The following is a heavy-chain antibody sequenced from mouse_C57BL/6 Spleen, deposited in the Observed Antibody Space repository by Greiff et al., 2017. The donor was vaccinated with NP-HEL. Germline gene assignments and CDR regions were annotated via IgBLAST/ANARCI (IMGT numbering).Heavy chain of an antibody. J-gene: IGHJ1*03. CDR3: ARLFRWYFDV. CDR1: GYAFSSSW. V-gene: IGHV1-82*01. CDR2: IYPGDGDT. D-gene: IGHD1-1*01. Sequence: VKLQESGPELVKPGASVKISCKASGYAFSSSWMNWVKQRPGKGLEWIGRIYPGDGDTNYNGKFKGKATLTADKSSSTAYMQLSSLTSEDSAVYFCARLFRWYFDVWGTGTTVTVSS.